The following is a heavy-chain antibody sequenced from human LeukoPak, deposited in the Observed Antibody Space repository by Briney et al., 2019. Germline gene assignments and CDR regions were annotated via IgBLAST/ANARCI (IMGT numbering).Heavy chain of an antibody. CDR2: ISGSGGST. V-gene: IGHV3-23*01. D-gene: IGHD3-10*01. Sequence: QPGGSLRLSCAASGFTFSSYAMSWVRQAPGNGREWGSAISGSGGSTYYADSVKGRFTISRDNSKSTLYLQMNSLRAEDTAVYYCAKAQIGEGNWFDPWGQGTLVTVYS. CDR3: AKAQIGEGNWFDP. J-gene: IGHJ5*02. CDR1: GFTFSSYA.